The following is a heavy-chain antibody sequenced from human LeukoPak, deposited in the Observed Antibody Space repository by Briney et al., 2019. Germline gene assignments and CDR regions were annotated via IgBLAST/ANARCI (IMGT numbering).Heavy chain of an antibody. CDR1: GFTFSSYG. Sequence: GRSLRFSCAASGFTFSSYGMHWVRQAPGKGLERVAVISYDGSNKYYADSVKGRFTISRDNSKNTLYLQMNSLRAEDTAVYYCAKDPRLRYFDGYFDYWGQGTLVTVSS. J-gene: IGHJ4*02. CDR2: ISYDGSNK. CDR3: AKDPRLRYFDGYFDY. D-gene: IGHD3-9*01. V-gene: IGHV3-30*18.